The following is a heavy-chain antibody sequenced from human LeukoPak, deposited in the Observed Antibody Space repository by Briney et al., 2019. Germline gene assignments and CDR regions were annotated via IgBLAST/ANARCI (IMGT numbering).Heavy chain of an antibody. CDR3: AKRGVVIRGILVIGYHQEAYHYDF. CDR1: GISLSNYA. Sequence: GGSVRLSCVVSGISLSNYAMTWVRQAPGKGLEWVSYISERGGSTTYADSVKGRFTISRDTSLNTLYLQMNNLRAEDTAVYFCAKRGVVIRGILVIGYHQEAYHYDFWGQGVLVTVSS. V-gene: IGHV3-23*01. CDR2: ISERGGST. D-gene: IGHD3-10*01. J-gene: IGHJ4*02.